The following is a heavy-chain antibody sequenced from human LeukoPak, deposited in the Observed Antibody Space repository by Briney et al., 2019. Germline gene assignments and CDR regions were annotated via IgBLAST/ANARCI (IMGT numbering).Heavy chain of an antibody. D-gene: IGHD1-26*01. Sequence: AASVEVSCKASGYTLSDNHLYWVRQAPGQGLEWMGWIDPNSGVTNFAQNFQGRLTMTTDTSISTAYMELSRLTSDDTTVYYCARELGINAFDVWGQGTLVTVSS. CDR1: GYTLSDNH. J-gene: IGHJ3*01. CDR3: ARELGINAFDV. CDR2: IDPNSGVT. V-gene: IGHV1-2*02.